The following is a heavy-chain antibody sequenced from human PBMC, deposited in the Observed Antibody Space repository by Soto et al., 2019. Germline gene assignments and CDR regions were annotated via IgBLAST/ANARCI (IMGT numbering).Heavy chain of an antibody. D-gene: IGHD6-13*01. CDR3: VRRHVSATGIDWFDP. CDR1: GYTFTSYG. J-gene: IGHJ5*02. CDR2: INAANGDT. V-gene: IGHV1-3*01. Sequence: ASVQVSCKASGYTFTSYGIHWVRQAPGQRLEWMGWINAANGDTKYSPKFQGRVTITRDTSASTAYMELSSLRSEDTAVYYCVRRHVSATGIDWFDPWGQGTLVTVSS.